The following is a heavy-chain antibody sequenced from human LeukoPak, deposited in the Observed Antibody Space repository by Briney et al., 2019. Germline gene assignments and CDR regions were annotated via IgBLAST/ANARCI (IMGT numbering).Heavy chain of an antibody. J-gene: IGHJ5*02. V-gene: IGHV4-39*01. Sequence: SETLSLTCTVSGGSISSSSYYWGWIRQPPGKGLEWIGSIYYSGSTYYNPSLKSRVTISVDTSKNQFSLKLSSVTAADTAVYYCARLSGGGSWGQGTLVTVSS. CDR2: IYYSGST. D-gene: IGHD1-26*01. CDR1: GGSISSSSYY. CDR3: ARLSGGGS.